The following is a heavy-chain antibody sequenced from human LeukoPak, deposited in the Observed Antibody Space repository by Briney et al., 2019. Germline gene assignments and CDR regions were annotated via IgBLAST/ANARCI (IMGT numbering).Heavy chain of an antibody. V-gene: IGHV3-30*18. CDR1: GFTFSSYG. CDR3: AKAPIAVADYFDY. J-gene: IGHJ4*02. CDR2: ISYDGSNK. Sequence: GGSLRLSCAASGFTFSSYGMHWVRQAPGKGLEWVAVISYDGSNKYYADSVKGRSTISRDNSKNTLYLQMNSLRAEDTAVYYCAKAPIAVADYFDYWGQGTLVTVSS. D-gene: IGHD6-19*01.